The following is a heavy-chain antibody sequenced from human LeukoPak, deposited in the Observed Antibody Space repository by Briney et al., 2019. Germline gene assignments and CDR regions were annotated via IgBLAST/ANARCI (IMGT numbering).Heavy chain of an antibody. Sequence: GGSLRLSCAASGFTFDDYGMSWVRQAPGKGLEWVSGINWNGGSTVYADSVKGRFTISRDNAKNSLYLQMNSLRAEDTALYYCARDQSGYYDSLAFDYWGQGTLVTVSS. V-gene: IGHV3-20*04. CDR3: ARDQSGYYDSLAFDY. D-gene: IGHD3-3*01. CDR2: INWNGGST. J-gene: IGHJ4*02. CDR1: GFTFDDYG.